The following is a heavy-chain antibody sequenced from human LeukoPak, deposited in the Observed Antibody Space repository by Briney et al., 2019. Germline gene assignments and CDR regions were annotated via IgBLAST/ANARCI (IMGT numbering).Heavy chain of an antibody. CDR3: ASATRSYYDSSGYLDY. CDR2: IIPILGIA. CDR1: GGTFSSYA. D-gene: IGHD3-22*01. Sequence: GASAKVSCKAPGGTFSSYAISWVRQAPGQGLEWMGRIIPILGIANYAQKFQGRVTITADKSTSTAYMELSSLRSEDTAVYYCASATRSYYDSSGYLDYWGQGTLVTVSS. V-gene: IGHV1-69*04. J-gene: IGHJ4*02.